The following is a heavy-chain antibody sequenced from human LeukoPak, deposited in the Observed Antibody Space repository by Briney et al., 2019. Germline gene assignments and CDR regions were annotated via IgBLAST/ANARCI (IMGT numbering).Heavy chain of an antibody. J-gene: IGHJ4*02. CDR1: GFTFSSYA. D-gene: IGHD6-13*01. Sequence: PGGSLRLSCAASGFTFSSYAMSWVRQAPGKGLEYVSAISSNGGSTYYANSVKGRFTISRDNSKNTLYLQMGSLRAEDMAVYYCARAGFVRAAPDYWGQGTLVTVSS. CDR2: ISSNGGST. CDR3: ARAGFVRAAPDY. V-gene: IGHV3-64*01.